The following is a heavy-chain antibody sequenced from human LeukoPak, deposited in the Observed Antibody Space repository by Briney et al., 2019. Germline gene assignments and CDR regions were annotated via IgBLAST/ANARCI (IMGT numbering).Heavy chain of an antibody. D-gene: IGHD4-23*01. CDR2: IYSGGST. CDR1: GFTVSSNY. CDR3: AKDLRLSVGTSPFDY. Sequence: GGSLRLSCAASGFTVSSNYMSWVRQAPGKGLEWVSVIYSGGSTYYADSVKGRFTISRDNSKSTLYLQMNSLRADDTALYYCAKDLRLSVGTSPFDYWGQGTLVTVSS. V-gene: IGHV3-53*01. J-gene: IGHJ4*02.